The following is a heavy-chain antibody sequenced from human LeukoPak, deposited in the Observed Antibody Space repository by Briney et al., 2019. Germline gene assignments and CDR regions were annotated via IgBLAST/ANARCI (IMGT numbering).Heavy chain of an antibody. CDR1: GFTFISYA. D-gene: IGHD2-2*01. CDR2: ISGSGGST. V-gene: IGHV3-23*01. J-gene: IGHJ5*02. CDR3: AKRHCSSTSCYDDWFDP. Sequence: GGSLLLSCAASGFTFISYAMSWVRQAPGKGLEWVSAISGSGGSTYYADSVKGRFTISRDNSKNTLYLQMNSLRAEDTAVYYCAKRHCSSTSCYDDWFDPWGQGTLVTVSS.